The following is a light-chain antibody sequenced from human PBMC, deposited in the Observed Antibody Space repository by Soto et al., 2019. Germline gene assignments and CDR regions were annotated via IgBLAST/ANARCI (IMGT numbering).Light chain of an antibody. Sequence: QLVLTQPPSASGTPGQRVTISCSGGSSNIGSYYVYWYQHLPGTAPKLLIYRNNQRPSGVPDRFSGSKSGTSASLAISGLRSEDETDYYCATWDASLNGPLFGGGTKVTVL. CDR2: RNN. J-gene: IGLJ2*01. V-gene: IGLV1-47*01. CDR3: ATWDASLNGPL. CDR1: SSNIGSYY.